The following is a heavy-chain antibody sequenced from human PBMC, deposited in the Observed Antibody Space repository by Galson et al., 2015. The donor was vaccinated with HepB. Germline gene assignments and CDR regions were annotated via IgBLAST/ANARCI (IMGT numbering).Heavy chain of an antibody. Sequence: SLRLSCAASGFTFSSYGMHWVRQAPGKGLEWVAFIRYDGSNKYYADSVKGRFTISRDNSKNTLYLQMNSLRAEDTAVYYCAKDGRYFDWLPPSLDYWGQGTLVTVSS. D-gene: IGHD3-9*01. J-gene: IGHJ4*02. CDR2: IRYDGSNK. CDR3: AKDGRYFDWLPPSLDY. V-gene: IGHV3-30*02. CDR1: GFTFSSYG.